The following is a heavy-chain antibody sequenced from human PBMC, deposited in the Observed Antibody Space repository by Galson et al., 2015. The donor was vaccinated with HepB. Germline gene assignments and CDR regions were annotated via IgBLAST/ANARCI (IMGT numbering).Heavy chain of an antibody. V-gene: IGHV4-30-2*03. CDR1: GFTFSSYA. CDR3: ATARIAARDRVDY. Sequence: LRLSCAASGFTFSSYAMSWVRQAPGKGLEWIGSIYYSGSTYYNPSLKSRVTISVDTSKNQFSLKLSSVTAADTAVYYCATARIAARDRVDYWGQGTLVTVSS. CDR2: IYYSGST. D-gene: IGHD6-6*01. J-gene: IGHJ4*02.